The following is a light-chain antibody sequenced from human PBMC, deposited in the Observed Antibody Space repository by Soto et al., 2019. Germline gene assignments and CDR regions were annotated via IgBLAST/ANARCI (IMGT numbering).Light chain of an antibody. CDR3: AAWDDSLNGYV. V-gene: IGLV1-44*01. CDR1: SSNIGSNT. J-gene: IGLJ1*01. Sequence: QSVLTQPRSASGTPGQRVTISCSGSSSNIGSNTVNWYQQLPGTAPKLLIYSNNQRPSGVPDRFSGSKSGTSASLAISGLHSEDEADYYCAAWDDSLNGYVFGTGTKLTVL. CDR2: SNN.